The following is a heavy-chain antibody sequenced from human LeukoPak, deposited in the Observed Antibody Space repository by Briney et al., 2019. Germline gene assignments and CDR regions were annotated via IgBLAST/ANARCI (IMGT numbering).Heavy chain of an antibody. Sequence: ASVKVSCKASGYTLTGYYMHWVRQAPGQGLEWMGWINPNSGGTNYAQKFQGRVTMTRDTSISTAYRELSRLRSDDTAVYYCAREGRGCSSTSCYQDYWGQGTLVTVSS. CDR3: AREGRGCSSTSCYQDY. CDR2: INPNSGGT. CDR1: GYTLTGYY. V-gene: IGHV1-2*02. D-gene: IGHD2-2*01. J-gene: IGHJ4*02.